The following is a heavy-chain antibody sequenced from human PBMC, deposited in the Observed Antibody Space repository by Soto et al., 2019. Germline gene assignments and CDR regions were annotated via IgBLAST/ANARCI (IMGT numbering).Heavy chain of an antibody. D-gene: IGHD1-26*01. CDR2: ISTYNYNT. J-gene: IGHJ4*02. CDR3: ATNFSGSYDY. Sequence: GASVKVSCKASGYTFTNYDISWVRQAPGQGLEWVGWISTYNYNTNYAQKLQGRVTLTTDTSTSTAYMELRSLRSDDTALYYCATNFSGSYDYWGQGTLVTVS. CDR1: GYTFTNYD. V-gene: IGHV1-18*04.